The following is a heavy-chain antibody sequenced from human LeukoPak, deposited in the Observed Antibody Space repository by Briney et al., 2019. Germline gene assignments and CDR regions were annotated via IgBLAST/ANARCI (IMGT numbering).Heavy chain of an antibody. CDR1: GFTSTNYA. J-gene: IGHJ3*02. V-gene: IGHV3-23*01. CDR2: ISGSGDNT. D-gene: IGHD2-15*01. Sequence: GGSLRLSCAASGFTSTNYAMGWVRQAPGKGLEWVSTISGSGDNTYYADSVKGRFTISRDNSKNTLYLQMTSLRAEDTAVYYCAREADCSGGNCYRGAFDIWGQGTMVTVSS. CDR3: AREADCSGGNCYRGAFDI.